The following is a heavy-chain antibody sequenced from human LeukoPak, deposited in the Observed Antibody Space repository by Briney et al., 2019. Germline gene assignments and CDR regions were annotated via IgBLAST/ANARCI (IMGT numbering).Heavy chain of an antibody. J-gene: IGHJ3*02. CDR1: GDSIGTYF. CDR3: ARDYIVETGVVGFDM. CDR2: VYDGGRT. V-gene: IGHV4-4*07. Sequence: KPSETLSLTCTVSGDSIGTYFGNWIRQSAGEGLEWIGHVYDGGRTNYNPSLKGRVTISVDTSRNLFSLRLSSVTAADTAVYYCARDYIVETGVVGFDMWGQGTMVTVSS. D-gene: IGHD2-8*02.